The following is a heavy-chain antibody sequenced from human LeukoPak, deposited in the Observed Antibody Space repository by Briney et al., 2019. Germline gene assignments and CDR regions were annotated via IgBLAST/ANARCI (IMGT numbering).Heavy chain of an antibody. CDR3: ARVGATYSGDP. CDR1: GYTFSSYY. CDR2: INPSGGST. Sequence: GASVKVSCKASGYTFSSYYMHWVRQAPGQGLEWMGIINPSGGSTSYAQKFQGRVTMTRDTSASTVYMELSRLRSDDTAVYYCARVGATYSGDPWGQGTLVTVSS. V-gene: IGHV1-46*01. D-gene: IGHD1-26*01. J-gene: IGHJ5*02.